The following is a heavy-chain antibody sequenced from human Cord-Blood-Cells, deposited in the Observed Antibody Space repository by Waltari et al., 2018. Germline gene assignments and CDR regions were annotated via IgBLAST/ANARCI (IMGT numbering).Heavy chain of an antibody. CDR3: ARFSDRTAALYYGMDV. D-gene: IGHD6-13*01. J-gene: IGHJ6*02. V-gene: IGHV1-69*01. CDR2: ISPIFGTA. CDR1: GGTLSSYA. Sequence: QVQLVQSGAEVKKPGSSVKVSCKDSGGTLSSYAISWVRQAPGQGLEWMGGISPIFGTAKYAQKFQGRVTITADESTSTAYMELISLRSEDTAVYYCARFSDRTAALYYGMDVWGQGTTVTVSS.